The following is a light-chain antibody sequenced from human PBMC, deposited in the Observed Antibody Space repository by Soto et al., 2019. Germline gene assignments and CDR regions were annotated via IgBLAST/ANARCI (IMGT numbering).Light chain of an antibody. CDR1: QSVSSTY. CDR3: QQYGSSPIT. V-gene: IGKV3-20*01. J-gene: IGKJ5*01. CDR2: GAS. Sequence: EIVLTQSPGTLSLSPGERATLSWRSSQSVSSTYLAWYQQKPGQAPRLLIYGASSRATGIPDRFSGSGSGTDFTLTISRLEPEDFAVYYCQQYGSSPITFGQGTRLEI.